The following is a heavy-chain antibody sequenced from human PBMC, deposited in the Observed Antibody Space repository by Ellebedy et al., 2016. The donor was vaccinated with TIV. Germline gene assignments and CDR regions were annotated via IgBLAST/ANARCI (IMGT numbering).Heavy chain of an antibody. V-gene: IGHV1-69*06. CDR3: ASHGYGDYSSYGMDV. CDR1: GGTFSSYA. D-gene: IGHD4-17*01. CDR2: IIPIFGTA. J-gene: IGHJ6*02. Sequence: SVKVSCXASGGTFSSYAISWVRQAPGQGLEWMGGIIPIFGTANYAQKFQGRVTITADKSTSTAYMELSSLRSEDTAVYYCASHGYGDYSSYGMDVWGQGTTVTVSS.